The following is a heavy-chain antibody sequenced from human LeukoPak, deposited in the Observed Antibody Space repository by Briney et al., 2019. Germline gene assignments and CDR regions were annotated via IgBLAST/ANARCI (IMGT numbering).Heavy chain of an antibody. D-gene: IGHD6-13*01. CDR1: GFTFSSYG. J-gene: IGHJ6*03. CDR2: ISYDGSNK. V-gene: IGHV3-30*18. CDR3: AKDRRAAAGIYYYMDV. Sequence: GRSLRLSCAASGFTFSSYGMHWVRQAPGKGLQWVAVISYDGSNKYYADSVKGRFTISRDNSKNTLYLQMNSLRAEDTAVYYCAKDRRAAAGIYYYMDVRGKGTTVTVSS.